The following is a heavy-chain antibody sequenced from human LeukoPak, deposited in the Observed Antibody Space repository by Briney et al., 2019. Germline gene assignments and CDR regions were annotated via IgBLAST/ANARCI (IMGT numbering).Heavy chain of an antibody. J-gene: IGHJ4*02. CDR3: VKVVTTSSGWYRFDN. CDR2: SQTTKPNSCTT. CDR1: GFAITDHH. V-gene: IGHV3-72*01. D-gene: IGHD6-13*01. Sequence: PRGSLRLSCAASGFAITDHHMDWVRHAPGKGMEWVGRSQTTKPNSCTTEYAASVKGRFTISRDHSKNSLDLRLDSLKTEDTAVYYCVKVVTTSSGWYRFDNGGQGTLVTVSS.